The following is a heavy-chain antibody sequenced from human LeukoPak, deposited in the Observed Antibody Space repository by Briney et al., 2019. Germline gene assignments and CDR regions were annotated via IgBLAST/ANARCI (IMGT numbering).Heavy chain of an antibody. CDR1: GGSISSSSYY. V-gene: IGHV4-39*07. Sequence: PSETLSLTCTVSGGSISSSSYYWGWIRQPPGKGLEWIGSIYYSGSTYYNPSLKSRVTISVDTSKNQFSLKLSSVTAADTAVYYCARAPYSSGWYGRRGWFDPWGQGTLVTVSS. D-gene: IGHD6-19*01. J-gene: IGHJ5*02. CDR2: IYYSGST. CDR3: ARAPYSSGWYGRRGWFDP.